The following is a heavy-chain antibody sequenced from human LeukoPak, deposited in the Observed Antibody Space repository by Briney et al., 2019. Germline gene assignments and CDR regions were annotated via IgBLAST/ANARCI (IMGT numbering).Heavy chain of an antibody. CDR1: GFTFSSYW. V-gene: IGHV3-7*01. CDR2: IKQDGSEK. J-gene: IGHJ4*02. D-gene: IGHD1-26*01. CDR3: ARQGGSFFSFSTFFDY. Sequence: GGSLRLSCAASGFTFSSYWMSWVRQAPGKGLEWVANIKQDGSEKYYVDSVKGRFTISRDNAKNSLYLQTNGLRAEDTAVYYCARQGGSFFSFSTFFDYWGQGTLVTVSS.